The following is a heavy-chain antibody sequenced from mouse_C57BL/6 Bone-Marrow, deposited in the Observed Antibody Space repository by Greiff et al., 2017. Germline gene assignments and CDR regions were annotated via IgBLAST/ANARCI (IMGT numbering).Heavy chain of an antibody. CDR2: IYPRSGNT. CDR1: GYTFTSYG. D-gene: IGHD2-2*01. Sequence: QVQLQQPGAELVKPGASVKLSCKASGYTFTSYGISWVKQRTGQGLEWIGEIYPRSGNTYYNEKFKGKATLTADKSSSTAYMELRSLTSEDSAVYFCATYGYHWYFDVWGTGTTVTVSS. J-gene: IGHJ1*03. CDR3: ATYGYHWYFDV. V-gene: IGHV1-81*01.